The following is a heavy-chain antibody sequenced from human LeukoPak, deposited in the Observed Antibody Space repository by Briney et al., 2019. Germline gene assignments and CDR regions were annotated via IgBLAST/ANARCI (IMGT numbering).Heavy chain of an antibody. V-gene: IGHV3-23*01. D-gene: IGHD6-13*01. Sequence: GGSLRLSGAASGFTFSSYGMSWVRQAPGKGLEWVSTISGSGGSTYYADSVKGRFTISRDNSKNTLYLQMNSLRAEDTAVYYCAKALGSSSWYGYLGYWGQGTLVTVSS. CDR1: GFTFSSYG. CDR3: AKALGSSSWYGYLGY. J-gene: IGHJ4*02. CDR2: ISGSGGST.